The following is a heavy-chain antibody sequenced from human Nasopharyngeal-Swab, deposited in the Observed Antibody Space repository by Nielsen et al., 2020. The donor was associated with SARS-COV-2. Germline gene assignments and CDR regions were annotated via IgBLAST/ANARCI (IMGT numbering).Heavy chain of an antibody. Sequence: GESLKIYCATSVITFSPYTMTWVRQAPGKGMQWISYITSGNSVQYADSVRGRFTISSDNAKNSLYLQMTSLTAEDTAVYYCARERGGGYGDYWGQGTLVTVSS. CDR3: ARERGGGYGDY. J-gene: IGHJ4*02. CDR2: ITSGNSV. CDR1: VITFSPYT. V-gene: IGHV3-48*04. D-gene: IGHD5-12*01.